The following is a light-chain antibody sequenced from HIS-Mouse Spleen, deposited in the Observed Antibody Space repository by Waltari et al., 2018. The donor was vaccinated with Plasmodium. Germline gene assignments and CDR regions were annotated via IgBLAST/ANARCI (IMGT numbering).Light chain of an antibody. CDR3: SSYAGSNNLV. Sequence: QSALTQPPSASGSPGQSVTISCTGTSRDVGGYNYVSWYQLHPGKAPKLMIYAVSNRPSGVPDRFSGSKSGNTASLTVSGLQAEDEADYYCSSYAGSNNLVFGGGTKLTVL. J-gene: IGLJ2*01. CDR1: SRDVGGYNY. V-gene: IGLV2-8*01. CDR2: AVS.